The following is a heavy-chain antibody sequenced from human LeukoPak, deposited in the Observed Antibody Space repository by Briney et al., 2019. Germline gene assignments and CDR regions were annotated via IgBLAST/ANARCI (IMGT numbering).Heavy chain of an antibody. CDR3: ARNDIAAGPNAFDV. J-gene: IGHJ3*01. CDR1: GNSFSNYW. D-gene: IGHD6-13*01. Sequence: GESLKISCKGSGNSFSNYWIGWVRQLPGRGLEWMGIIYPGDSDTRYNPSFQGQVTISADKSISTAYLQWSSLKASDTAIYYCARNDIAAGPNAFDVWGQGTMVTVSS. V-gene: IGHV5-51*01. CDR2: IYPGDSDT.